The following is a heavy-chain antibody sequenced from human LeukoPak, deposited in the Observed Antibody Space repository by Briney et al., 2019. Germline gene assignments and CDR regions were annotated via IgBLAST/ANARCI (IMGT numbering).Heavy chain of an antibody. D-gene: IGHD6-19*01. V-gene: IGHV4-61*01. Sequence: PSETLSLTCTVSGYSINNGYYWGWIRQPPGKGLEWIGYIYYSGSTNYNPSLKSRVTISVDTSKNQFSLKLSSVTAADTAVYYCARGSGWHPPLDYWGQGTLVTVSS. CDR2: IYYSGST. J-gene: IGHJ4*02. CDR1: GYSINNGYY. CDR3: ARGSGWHPPLDY.